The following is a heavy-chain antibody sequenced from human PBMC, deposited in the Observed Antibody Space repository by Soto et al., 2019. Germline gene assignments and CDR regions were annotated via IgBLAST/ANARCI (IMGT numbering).Heavy chain of an antibody. D-gene: IGHD2-8*02. Sequence: HEHLVQSGAEVKRPGASLKVSCKASGYSFTVYYIHWVRQAPGQGLEWMGWINPDSGATNYAQNFQGRVTLTSDTSISTASMDLTSLTFDDTAVYYCARGDYGTGGYPFPYFDYWGQGTLVIVSS. V-gene: IGHV1-2*02. J-gene: IGHJ4*02. CDR3: ARGDYGTGGYPFPYFDY. CDR1: GYSFTVYY. CDR2: INPDSGAT.